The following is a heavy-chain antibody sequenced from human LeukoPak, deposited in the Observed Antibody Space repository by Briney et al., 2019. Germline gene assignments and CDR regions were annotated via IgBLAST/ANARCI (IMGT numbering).Heavy chain of an antibody. CDR3: AREDRIVVLGRIYYNYMDV. J-gene: IGHJ6*03. CDR2: IYYSGST. CDR1: GGSISSYY. V-gene: IGHV4-59*01. D-gene: IGHD3-22*01. Sequence: SETLSLTCTVSGGSISSYYWSWIRQPPGKGLEWIGYIYYSGSTNYNPSLKSRVTISVDTSKNQFSLKLSSVTAADTAVYYCAREDRIVVLGRIYYNYMDVWGKGTTVTVSS.